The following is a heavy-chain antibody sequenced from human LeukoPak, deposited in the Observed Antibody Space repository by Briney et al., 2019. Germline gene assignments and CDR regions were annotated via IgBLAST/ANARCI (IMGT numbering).Heavy chain of an antibody. Sequence: GGSLRLSCAASGFTVSSNYMSWVRQAPGKGLEWVSVIYSGGSTYYADSVKGRFTISRDNSKNTLYLQMNSLRAEDTAVYYCATCRGYSYGPFDYWGQGTLVTVSS. CDR2: IYSGGST. D-gene: IGHD5-18*01. V-gene: IGHV3-53*01. CDR1: GFTVSSNY. J-gene: IGHJ4*02. CDR3: ATCRGYSYGPFDY.